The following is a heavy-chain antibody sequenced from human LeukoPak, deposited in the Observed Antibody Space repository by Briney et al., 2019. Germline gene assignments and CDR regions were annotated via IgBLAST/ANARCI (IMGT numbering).Heavy chain of an antibody. J-gene: IGHJ6*02. CDR1: GGSIGSSGSY. CDR3: ARLFSRGWPYYYGLGA. D-gene: IGHD6-19*01. CDR2: VYYGGDA. V-gene: IGHV4-39*01. Sequence: PSETLSLTCTVSGGSIGSSGSYWGWIRQPPGKGLEWIGWVYYGGDAYYNPSLKSRVTISADLSKNQFSLSLISVTAADTALYYCARLFSRGWPYYYGLGAWGQGTTVTVSS.